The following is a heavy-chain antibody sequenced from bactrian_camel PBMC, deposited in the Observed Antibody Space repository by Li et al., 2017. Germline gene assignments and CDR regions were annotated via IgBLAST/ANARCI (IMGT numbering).Heavy chain of an antibody. CDR1: GYIDSSYC. V-gene: IGHV3S26*01. J-gene: IGHJ4*01. D-gene: IGHD1*01. Sequence: QVQLVESGGGSVEVGGSLTLSCAASGYIDSSYCMGWFRQVVGKEREEVAEMDGDGRKRYAESMQGRFSISLDNAKTLPLTMNNLKTEDTAVYYCAALDDCWDKTYYKGGQGTQVTVS. CDR2: MDGDGRK.